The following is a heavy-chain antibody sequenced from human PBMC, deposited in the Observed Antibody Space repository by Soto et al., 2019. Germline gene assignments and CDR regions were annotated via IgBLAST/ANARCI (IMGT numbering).Heavy chain of an antibody. D-gene: IGHD5-18*01. J-gene: IGHJ4*02. V-gene: IGHV1-69*13. CDR3: ASSPHVDTAVDY. CDR1: GGTFSSYA. Sequence: GASVKVSCKASGGTFSSYAISWVRQAPEQGLEWMGGIIPIFGTANYAQKFQGRVTITADESTSTAYMELSSLRSEDTAVYYCASSPHVDTAVDYWGQGTLVTVSS. CDR2: IIPIFGTA.